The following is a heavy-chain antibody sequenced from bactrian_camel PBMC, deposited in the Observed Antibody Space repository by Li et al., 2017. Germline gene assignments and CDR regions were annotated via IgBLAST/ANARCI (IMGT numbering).Heavy chain of an antibody. CDR2: VWTGGTSR. CDR1: GASYGSNC. J-gene: IGHJ4*01. Sequence: VQLVESGGGSVQAGGSLRLSCAYSGASYGSNCMGWFRQAPGKEREGIAAVWTGGTSRYYATSVKGRFTTSRDNGKNTLYLQMNSLKPEDTAVYYCAAEPGRDIALVVGSVGVPDFTYKGQGTQVTVS. V-gene: IGHV3S54*01. D-gene: IGHD7*01.